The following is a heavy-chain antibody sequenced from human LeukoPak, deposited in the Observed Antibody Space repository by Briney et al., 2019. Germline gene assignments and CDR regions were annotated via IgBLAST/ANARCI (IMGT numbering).Heavy chain of an antibody. Sequence: SETLSFTCAVSGGSFSSGGYSWSWIRQPPGKGLEWIGYIYHSGSTYYNPSLKSRVTISVDRSKNQFSLKLSSVTAADTAVYYCARSRGEDYYDSSGYGWFDPWGQGTLVTVSS. J-gene: IGHJ5*02. CDR3: ARSRGEDYYDSSGYGWFDP. D-gene: IGHD3-22*01. CDR2: IYHSGST. V-gene: IGHV4-30-2*01. CDR1: GGSFSSGGYS.